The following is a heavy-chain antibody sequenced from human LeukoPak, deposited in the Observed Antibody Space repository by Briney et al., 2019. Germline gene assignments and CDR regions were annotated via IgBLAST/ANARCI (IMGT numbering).Heavy chain of an antibody. CDR3: ARLRLRSGYCSGGSCYGWFDP. CDR2: VNPNRGGR. CDR1: RYTLTGHY. V-gene: IGHV1-2*06. Sequence: ASVKVSCKPSRYTLTGHYMHLVRQAPGHGIEWVGRVNPNRGGRNYAQKFQGRVTMPRDTSISTAYMELSRLRSDDTAVYYCARLRLRSGYCSGGSCYGWFDPWGQGTLVTVSS. J-gene: IGHJ5*02. D-gene: IGHD2-15*01.